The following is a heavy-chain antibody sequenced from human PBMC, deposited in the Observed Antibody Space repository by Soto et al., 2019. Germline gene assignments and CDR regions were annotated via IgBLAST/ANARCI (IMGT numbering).Heavy chain of an antibody. CDR1: GYSFTSYW. J-gene: IGHJ6*02. Sequence: GESRQISCKASGYSFTSYWIGWVRQMPGKGLERMGIIYPGDSDTTYSPSFQGQVTISADKSISTAYLQWSSLTASDTAMYYCARRLVRLGMDVWGQGTTVTVSS. CDR2: IYPGDSDT. V-gene: IGHV5-51*01. CDR3: ARRLVRLGMDV.